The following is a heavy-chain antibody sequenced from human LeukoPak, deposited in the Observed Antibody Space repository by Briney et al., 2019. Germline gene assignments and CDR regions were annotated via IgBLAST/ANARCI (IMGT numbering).Heavy chain of an antibody. V-gene: IGHV4-59*01. CDR3: ARSQRQWELPPGD. Sequence: PSETLSLTCTVSGGSISSYYWSWIRQPPGKGLEWIGYIYYSGSTNYNPSLKSRVTISVDTSKNQFSLKLSSVTAADTAVYYCARSQRQWELPPGDWGQGTLVTVSS. J-gene: IGHJ4*02. CDR2: IYYSGST. D-gene: IGHD1-26*01. CDR1: GGSISSYY.